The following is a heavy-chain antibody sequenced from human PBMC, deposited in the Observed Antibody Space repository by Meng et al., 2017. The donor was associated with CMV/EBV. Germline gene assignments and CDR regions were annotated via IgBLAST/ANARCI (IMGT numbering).Heavy chain of an antibody. Sequence: GESLKISCAASGFTFSSYSMNWVRQAPGKGLEWVSYISSSSSTIYYADSVKGRFTISRDNAKNSLHLQMNSLRAEDTAVYYCARDSRIAAAGTFDYWGQGTLVTVSS. CDR3: ARDSRIAAAGTFDY. CDR2: ISSSSSTI. J-gene: IGHJ4*02. V-gene: IGHV3-48*04. D-gene: IGHD6-13*01. CDR1: GFTFSSYS.